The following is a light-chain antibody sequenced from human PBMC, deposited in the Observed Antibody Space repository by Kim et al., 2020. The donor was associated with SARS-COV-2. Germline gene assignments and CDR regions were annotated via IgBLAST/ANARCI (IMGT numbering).Light chain of an antibody. V-gene: IGLV3-21*04. CDR3: RVWDSSSDHVV. CDR2: YDG. CDR1: DIGSKS. Sequence: SYELTQPPSVSVAPGKTARITCGGNDIGSKSVHWYQLKPGQAPVVVIYYDGDRPSGIPDRFSGSNSGNTATLTISRVEAGDEADYYCRVWDSSSDHVVFG. J-gene: IGLJ1*01.